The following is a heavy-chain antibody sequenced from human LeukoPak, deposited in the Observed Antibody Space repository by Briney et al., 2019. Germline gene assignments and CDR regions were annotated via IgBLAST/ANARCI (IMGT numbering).Heavy chain of an antibody. CDR3: ARSSSVAVAGSRFDY. D-gene: IGHD6-13*01. Sequence: SETLSLTCTVSGGSISSSSYYWGWIRQPPGEGLEWIGSIYYSGSTYYNPSLKSRVTISVDTSKNQFSLKLSSVTAADTAVYYCARSSSVAVAGSRFDYWGQGALVTVSS. CDR2: IYYSGST. V-gene: IGHV4-39*07. CDR1: GGSISSSSYY. J-gene: IGHJ4*02.